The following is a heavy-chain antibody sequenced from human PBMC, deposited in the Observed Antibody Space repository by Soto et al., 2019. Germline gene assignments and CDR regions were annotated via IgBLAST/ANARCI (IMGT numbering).Heavy chain of an antibody. J-gene: IGHJ4*02. CDR2: ISYDGSNK. CDR3: ARLLAEEYDYVWGSYRPFDY. Sequence: GGSLRLSCAASGFTFSSYAMHWVRQAPGKGLEWVAVISYDGSNKYYADSVKGRFTISRDNSKNTLYLQMNSLRAEDTAAYYCARLLAEEYDYVWGSYRPFDYWGQGTLVTVSS. V-gene: IGHV3-30-3*01. D-gene: IGHD3-16*02. CDR1: GFTFSSYA.